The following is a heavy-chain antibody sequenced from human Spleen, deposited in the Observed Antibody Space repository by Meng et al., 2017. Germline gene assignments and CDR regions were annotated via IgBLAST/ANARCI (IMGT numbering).Heavy chain of an antibody. J-gene: IGHJ6*02. D-gene: IGHD3-22*01. CDR1: GGSFSGYY. CDR2: INHSGSA. CDR3: ARVLLDDSGSYYDYYYRGMDV. V-gene: IGHV4-34*01. Sequence: SETLSLTCAVYGGSFSGYYWSWIRQPPGKGLEWIGEINHSGSANYNPSLKSRVTISVDTSKNQFSLKLTPVTAADTAVYYCARVLLDDSGSYYDYYYRGMDVWGQGTMVTV.